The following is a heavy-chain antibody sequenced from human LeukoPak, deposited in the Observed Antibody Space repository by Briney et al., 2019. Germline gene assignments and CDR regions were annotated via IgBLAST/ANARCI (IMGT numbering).Heavy chain of an antibody. CDR1: GFSFISYG. D-gene: IGHD5-24*01. V-gene: IGHV3-21*01. CDR2: ISGSGNYI. J-gene: IGHJ3*02. CDR3: ASRWSRSNDAFDI. Sequence: GGSLRLSCAASGFSFISYGMHWVRQAPGKGLEWVSSISGSGNYIFYAGSVKGRFTISRDNAKNSLYLQMNSLRAEDTAVYYCASRWSRSNDAFDIWGQGTMVTVSS.